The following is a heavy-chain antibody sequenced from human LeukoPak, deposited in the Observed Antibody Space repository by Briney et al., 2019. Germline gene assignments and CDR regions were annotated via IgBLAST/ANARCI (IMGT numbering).Heavy chain of an antibody. D-gene: IGHD1-26*01. CDR3: ARDSDRRAVGATTSHDY. CDR2: ISAYNGNT. CDR1: GYVIIICG. V-gene: IGHV1-18*01. J-gene: IGHJ4*02. Sequence: ASVKVSCKASGYVIIICGIRWVRQAPGQGLEWMGWISAYNGNTNYAQKLQGRVTMTTDTSTSTAYMELRSLRSDDTAVYYCARDSDRRAVGATTSHDYWGQGTLVTVSS.